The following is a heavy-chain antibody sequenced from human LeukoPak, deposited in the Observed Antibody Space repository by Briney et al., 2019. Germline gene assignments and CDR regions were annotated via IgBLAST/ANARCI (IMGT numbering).Heavy chain of an antibody. CDR3: ARDVGLGYCSSTSCSHLDY. CDR2: ISGSGGRT. V-gene: IGHV3-23*01. CDR1: GFTFSSYA. J-gene: IGHJ4*02. D-gene: IGHD2-2*01. Sequence: GGSLRLSCAASGFTFSSYAMSWVRQAPGKGLEWVSAISGSGGRTYYADSVKGRFTISRDNSKNTLYLQMNSLRAEDTAVYYCARDVGLGYCSSTSCSHLDYWGQGTLVTVSS.